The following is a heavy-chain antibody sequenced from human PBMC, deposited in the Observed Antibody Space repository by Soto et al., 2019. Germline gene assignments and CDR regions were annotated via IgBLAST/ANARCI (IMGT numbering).Heavy chain of an antibody. J-gene: IGHJ4*02. Sequence: GGSLRLSCAGSGFSFSNYGMHWVRQAPGKGLQWVAVAAFDGSQTHHTDSVKGRFTVSRDNIRNALYLQMNSLKVEDTAVYYCAKDPVANAISDYYFDSWGQGALVTVSS. CDR2: AAFDGSQT. V-gene: IGHV3-30*18. CDR3: AKDPVANAISDYYFDS. CDR1: GFSFSNYG.